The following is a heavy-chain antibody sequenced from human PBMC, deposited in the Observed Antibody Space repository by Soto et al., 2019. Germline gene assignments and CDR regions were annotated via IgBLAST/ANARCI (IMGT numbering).Heavy chain of an antibody. CDR1: GFHFSSYA. D-gene: IGHD3-3*01. J-gene: IGHJ5*02. Sequence: GGSLRLSSAASGFHFSSYAMSWVRQAPGKGLEWVSAISGSGGSTYYADSVKGRFTISRDNSKNTLYLQMNSLRAEDTAVCYCAKDGSAADFRFDPWGQGTLVTVSS. CDR2: ISGSGGST. V-gene: IGHV3-23*01. CDR3: AKDGSAADFRFDP.